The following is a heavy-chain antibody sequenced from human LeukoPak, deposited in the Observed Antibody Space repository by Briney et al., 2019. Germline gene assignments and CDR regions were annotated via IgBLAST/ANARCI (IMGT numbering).Heavy chain of an antibody. CDR1: GDSISSSSYY. Sequence: KPSETLSLTCTVSGDSISSSSYYWGWIRQPPGKGLEWIGIVYYSGSTYYNPSLKSRVTMSVDTSRDQFSLKLSSVTAADTAVYFCARRGDGYNPFDYWGQGTLVTVSS. CDR3: ARRGDGYNPFDY. D-gene: IGHD5-24*01. CDR2: VYYSGST. V-gene: IGHV4-39*01. J-gene: IGHJ4*02.